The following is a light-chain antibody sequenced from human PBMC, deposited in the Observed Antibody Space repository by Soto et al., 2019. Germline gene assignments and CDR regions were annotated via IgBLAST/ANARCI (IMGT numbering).Light chain of an antibody. CDR1: SSDVGGYDY. CDR2: EVS. J-gene: IGLJ1*01. CDR3: SSYSISTAYL. V-gene: IGLV2-14*01. Sequence: ARTHPASVSRSPGQSITISCTGTSSDVGGYDYVSWYQLHPGKAPKLMVFEVSNRPSGVSYRFSGSKSGNTASLTISGLQAEDEADYFCSSYSISTAYLFGTGTKVTVL.